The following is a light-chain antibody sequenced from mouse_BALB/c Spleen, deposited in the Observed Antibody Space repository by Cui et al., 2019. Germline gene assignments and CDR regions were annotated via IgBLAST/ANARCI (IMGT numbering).Light chain of an antibody. CDR3: QQHYSTPLT. Sequence: DIQMTQSPASHPASLGESVTITCLASQTIGTWLAWYQQKPGKSPPLLMYAATSLAEGVPSRFSGSGSGTKFSFKISSLQVEDFVSYYCQQHYSTPLTFGGGTKLEIK. V-gene: IGKV12-98*01. CDR2: AAT. J-gene: IGKJ1*01. CDR1: QTIGTW.